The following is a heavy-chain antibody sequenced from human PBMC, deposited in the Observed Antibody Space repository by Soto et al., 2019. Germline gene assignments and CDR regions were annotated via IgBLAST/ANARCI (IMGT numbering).Heavy chain of an antibody. Sequence: EVQLVESGGGLVKPGGSLRLSCAASGFTFSSYSMNWVRQAPGKGLEWVSSISSSSSYIYYADSVKGRFTISRDNAENALDPEMNSRRAEETSVYYCARDLRGSHYSPLYYYYGMEVRGQGTTVTASS. V-gene: IGHV3-21*01. CDR1: GFTFSSYS. CDR3: ARDLRGSHYSPLYYYYGMEV. J-gene: IGHJ6*02. CDR2: ISSSSSYI. D-gene: IGHD1-26*01.